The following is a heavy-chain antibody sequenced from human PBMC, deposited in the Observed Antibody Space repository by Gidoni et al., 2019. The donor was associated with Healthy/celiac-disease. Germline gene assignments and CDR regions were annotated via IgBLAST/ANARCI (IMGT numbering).Heavy chain of an antibody. Sequence: QVQLQESGPGLVKPSQTLSLTCTVSGGSISSGDSSWSWIRQPPGKGLEWIGYIYYSGSTYYNPSLKSRVTRSVDTSKNQFSLKLSSVTAADTAVYYCARESRYSSGWGSWYWYFDLWGRGTLVTVSS. CDR2: IYYSGST. D-gene: IGHD6-19*01. J-gene: IGHJ2*01. CDR3: ARESRYSSGWGSWYWYFDL. V-gene: IGHV4-30-4*01. CDR1: GGSISSGDSS.